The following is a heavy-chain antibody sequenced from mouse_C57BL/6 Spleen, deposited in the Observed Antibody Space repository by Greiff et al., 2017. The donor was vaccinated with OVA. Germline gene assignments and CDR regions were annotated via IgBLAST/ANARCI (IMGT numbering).Heavy chain of an antibody. CDR1: GYTFTDYE. Sequence: QVQLKESGAELVRPGASVTLSCKASGYTFTDYEMHWVKQTPVHGLEWIGAIDPETGGTAYNQKFKGKAILTADQSSSTAYMELRSLTSEDSAVYYCTRWLLLYYFDYWGQGTTLTVSS. V-gene: IGHV1-15*01. CDR2: IDPETGGT. D-gene: IGHD2-3*01. CDR3: TRWLLLYYFDY. J-gene: IGHJ2*01.